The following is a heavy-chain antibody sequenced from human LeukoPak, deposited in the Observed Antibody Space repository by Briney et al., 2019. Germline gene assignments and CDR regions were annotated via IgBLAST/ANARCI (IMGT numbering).Heavy chain of an antibody. V-gene: IGHV5-51*01. J-gene: IGHJ4*02. D-gene: IGHD6-13*01. CDR2: IWPGDSET. CDR1: GYSFTNYW. Sequence: GGSLKISCKGSGYSFTNYWIGWVRQLPGKGLEWMGIIWPGDSETRYSPSFQGQVTISADKSISTAYLQWSSLKASDTAMYYCARGDSSTWYEYWGQGTLVTVSS. CDR3: ARGDSSTWYEY.